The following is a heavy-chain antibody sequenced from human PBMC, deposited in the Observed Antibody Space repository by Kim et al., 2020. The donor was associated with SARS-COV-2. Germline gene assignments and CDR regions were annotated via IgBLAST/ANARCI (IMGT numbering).Heavy chain of an antibody. V-gene: IGHV3-48*04. CDR1: GFSFSGST. D-gene: IGHD5-12*01. Sequence: GGSLRLSCAASGFSFSGSTMHWVRQAPGKGLEWISYISSSGSTIYYADSVKGRFTISRDNAKNSLSLQMNSLRAEDTAVYYCARQQWLPYWGQVTLVTVSS. CDR3: ARQQWLPY. J-gene: IGHJ4*02. CDR2: ISSSGSTI.